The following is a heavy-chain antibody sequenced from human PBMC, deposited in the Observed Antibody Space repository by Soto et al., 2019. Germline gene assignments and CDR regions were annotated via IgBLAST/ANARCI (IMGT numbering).Heavy chain of an antibody. D-gene: IGHD2-15*01. V-gene: IGHV1-69*01. CDR3: AREGPPDIAWFDP. CDR2: SA. CDR1: GGTFSIYT. Sequence: QVQLVQSGAEVKKPGSSVKVSCKASGGTFSIYTISWVRQAPGQGLEWMGGSANSAQKFQGRLTVTADESTSTVYLELSSLTSDDTAVYYCAREGPPDIAWFDPWGKGTLVRVSS. J-gene: IGHJ5*02.